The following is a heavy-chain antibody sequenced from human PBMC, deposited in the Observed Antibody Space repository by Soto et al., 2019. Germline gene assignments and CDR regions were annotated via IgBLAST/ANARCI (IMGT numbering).Heavy chain of an antibody. CDR1: EFTFSDSV. D-gene: IGHD3-22*01. J-gene: IGHJ4*02. CDR2: MSGDGRT. CDR3: VKWHTSNFDSLPFTGFDF. Sequence: GGPLRLSCVGSEFTFSDSVMAWVRQAPGKGLEWLSVMSGDGRTRYALSVTGRFTISRDNSKNTLYLQMRSLRAEDAAAYYCVKWHTSNFDSLPFTGFDFWGQGTQVTVSS. V-gene: IGHV3-23*01.